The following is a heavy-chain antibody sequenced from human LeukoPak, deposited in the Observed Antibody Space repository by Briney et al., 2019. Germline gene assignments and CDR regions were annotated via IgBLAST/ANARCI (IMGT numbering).Heavy chain of an antibody. Sequence: SETLSLTCTVSGGSISSYYWSWIRQPPGKGLEWIGYIYYSGSTSYNPSLKSRVTISVDTSKNQFSLKLSSVTAADTAVYYCARAYSYYYYGMDVWGQGTTVTVSS. D-gene: IGHD3-16*01. V-gene: IGHV4-59*08. CDR2: IYYSGST. CDR3: ARAYSYYYYGMDV. CDR1: GGSISSYY. J-gene: IGHJ6*02.